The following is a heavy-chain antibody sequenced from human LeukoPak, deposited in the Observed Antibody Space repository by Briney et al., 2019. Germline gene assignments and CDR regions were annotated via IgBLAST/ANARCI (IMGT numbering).Heavy chain of an antibody. Sequence: HTGGSLRLSCAASGFTFSSYWMSWVRQAPGRGLEWVANIKQDGSEKYYVDSVKGRFTISRDNAKNSLYLQMNSLRAKDTAVYYCARDSGWSALGVVDYWGQGTLVTVSS. J-gene: IGHJ4*02. CDR1: GFTFSSYW. D-gene: IGHD6-19*01. V-gene: IGHV3-7*01. CDR2: IKQDGSEK. CDR3: ARDSGWSALGVVDY.